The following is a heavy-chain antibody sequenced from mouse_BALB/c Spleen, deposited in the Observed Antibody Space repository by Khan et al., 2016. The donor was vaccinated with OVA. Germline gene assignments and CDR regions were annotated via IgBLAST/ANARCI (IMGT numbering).Heavy chain of an antibody. CDR2: INPSSGYT. CDR3: ARDGAYDRNDGWFAY. CDR1: GYTFTSST. D-gene: IGHD2-14*01. J-gene: IGHJ3*01. V-gene: IGHV1-4*01. Sequence: VQLQESGAELARPGASVKMSCKASGYTFTSSTMHWVKQRPGQGLEWIGYINPSSGYTNYNQKFKDKATLTADKSSSTAYMQLSSLTSVDSAVYYCARDGAYDRNDGWFAYWGQGTLVTVSA.